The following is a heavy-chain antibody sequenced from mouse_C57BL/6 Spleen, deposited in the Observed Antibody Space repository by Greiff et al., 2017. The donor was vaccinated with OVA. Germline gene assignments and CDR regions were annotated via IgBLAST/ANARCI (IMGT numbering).Heavy chain of an antibody. CDR1: GFTFSDYY. V-gene: IGHV5-16*01. CDR3: AREGLSDFDV. CDR2: INYDGSST. J-gene: IGHJ1*03. D-gene: IGHD3-1*01. Sequence: DVQLVESEGGLVQPGSSMKLSCTASGFTFSDYYMAWVRQVPEKGLEWVANINYDGSSTYYLDSLKSRFIISRDNAKNILYLQMSSLKSEDTATYYCAREGLSDFDVWGTGTTVTVSS.